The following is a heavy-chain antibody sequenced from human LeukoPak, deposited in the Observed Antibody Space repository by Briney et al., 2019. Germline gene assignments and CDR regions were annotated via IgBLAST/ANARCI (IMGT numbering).Heavy chain of an antibody. Sequence: GGSLRLSCAASGFTLSSYWMSWVRQAPGKGLEWVASINHNGNVNYYVDSVKGRFTISRDNAKNSLYLRMSNLRAEDTAVYFCARGGGLDVWGQGATVTVSS. CDR2: INHNGNVN. D-gene: IGHD3-16*01. CDR3: ARGGGLDV. CDR1: GFTLSSYW. V-gene: IGHV3-7*03. J-gene: IGHJ6*02.